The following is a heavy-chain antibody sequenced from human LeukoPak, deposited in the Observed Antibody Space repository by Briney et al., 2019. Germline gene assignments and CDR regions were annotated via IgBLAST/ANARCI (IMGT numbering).Heavy chain of an antibody. D-gene: IGHD4-17*01. J-gene: IGHJ1*01. V-gene: IGHV3-9*01. Sequence: SLRLSCTASGFTFDDYAMHWVRPAPGKGLEWVSSISWDSDTIGYADSVKGRFTISRDNAKNSLYLQMNSLRAEDTALYYCAKIGDYGDLVGYFQHWGQGTLVTVSS. CDR1: GFTFDDYA. CDR3: AKIGDYGDLVGYFQH. CDR2: ISWDSDTI.